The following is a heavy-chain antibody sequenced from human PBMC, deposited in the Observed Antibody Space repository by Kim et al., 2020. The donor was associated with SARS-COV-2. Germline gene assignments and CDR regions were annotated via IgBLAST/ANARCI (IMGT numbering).Heavy chain of an antibody. V-gene: IGHV1-69*13. CDR2: IIPIFGTA. CDR1: GGTFSSYA. D-gene: IGHD3-22*01. Sequence: SVKVSCKASGGTFSSYAISWVRQAPGQGLEWMGGIIPIFGTANYAQKFQGRVTITADESTSTAYMELSSLRSEDTAVYYCAKRGGSWLNYYYGMDVWGQGTTVTVSS. CDR3: AKRGGSWLNYYYGMDV. J-gene: IGHJ6*02.